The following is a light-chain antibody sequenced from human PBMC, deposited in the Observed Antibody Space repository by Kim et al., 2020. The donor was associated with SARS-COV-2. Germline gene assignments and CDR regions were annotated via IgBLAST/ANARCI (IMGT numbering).Light chain of an antibody. CDR2: AAS. CDR3: KQATTFPWT. CDR1: QGIGKW. V-gene: IGKV1-12*01. J-gene: IGKJ1*01. Sequence: DIQMTQSPSSVSASVGDRVTITCRASQGIGKWLAWYQKKPGKAPKFLIYAASSLQSGVPSRFSGSGSGTDFTLTISSLQPEDFATYYCKQATTFPWTSGQGTKVDIK.